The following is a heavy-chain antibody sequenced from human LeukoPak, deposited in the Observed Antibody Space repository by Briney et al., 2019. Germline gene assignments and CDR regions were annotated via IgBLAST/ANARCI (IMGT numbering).Heavy chain of an antibody. CDR2: IKQDGSEK. J-gene: IGHJ3*02. CDR3: ARDQGSYYDFWSGYPHDAFDI. Sequence: QTGGSLRLSCAASGFTFSSYWMSWVRQAPGKGLEWVANIKQDGSEKYYVDSVKGRFTISRDNAKNSLYLQMNSLRAEDTAVYYCARDQGSYYDFWSGYPHDAFDIWGQGTMVTVSS. D-gene: IGHD3-3*01. CDR1: GFTFSSYW. V-gene: IGHV3-7*01.